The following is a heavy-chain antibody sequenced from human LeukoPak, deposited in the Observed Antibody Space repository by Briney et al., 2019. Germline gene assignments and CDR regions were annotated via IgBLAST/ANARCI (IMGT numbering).Heavy chain of an antibody. J-gene: IGHJ4*02. Sequence: PSETLSPTCTVSGGSISSSSYYWGWIRQPPGKGLEWIGSIYYSGSTYYNPSLKSRVTISVDTSKNQFSLKLSSVTAADTAVYYCARCDSVTALDYWGQGTLVTVSS. CDR1: GGSISSSSYY. D-gene: IGHD5-18*01. V-gene: IGHV4-39*07. CDR2: IYYSGST. CDR3: ARCDSVTALDY.